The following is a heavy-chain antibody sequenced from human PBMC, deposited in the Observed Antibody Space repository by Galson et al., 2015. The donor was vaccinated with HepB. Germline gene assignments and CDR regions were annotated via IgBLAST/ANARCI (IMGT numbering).Heavy chain of an antibody. J-gene: IGHJ4*02. Sequence: SVKVSCKASGYSFTSYGVSWVRQAPGQGLEWMGWISTYSGNTNYAQKFQGRVTMTPDAFTSTAYMELRSLRSDDTAVYYCAREKSTYYDYLWDDYWGQGTLVTVSS. V-gene: IGHV1-18*01. D-gene: IGHD3-16*01. CDR1: GYSFTSYG. CDR3: AREKSTYYDYLWDDY. CDR2: ISTYSGNT.